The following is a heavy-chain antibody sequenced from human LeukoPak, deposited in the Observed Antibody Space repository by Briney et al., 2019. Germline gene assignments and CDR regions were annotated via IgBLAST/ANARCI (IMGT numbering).Heavy chain of an antibody. Sequence: GGSLRLSCTASGFTFSDYYMSWIRQAPGKGLEWIAYISSRGDTIYYADSVKGRFTISRDSAMNSIYLQMNRLKVEGTALYYCAGEEVGTVSAFNIWGRGTTVTVSS. CDR1: GFTFSDYY. CDR2: ISSRGDTI. D-gene: IGHD1-26*01. J-gene: IGHJ3*02. V-gene: IGHV3-11*01. CDR3: AGEEVGTVSAFNI.